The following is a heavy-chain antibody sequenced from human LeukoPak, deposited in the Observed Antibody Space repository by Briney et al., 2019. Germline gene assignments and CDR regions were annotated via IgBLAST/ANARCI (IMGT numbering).Heavy chain of an antibody. J-gene: IGHJ4*02. CDR2: IYYSGST. D-gene: IGHD6-19*01. CDR1: GGSISSSYYY. Sequence: PSETLSLTCTVSGGSISSSYYYWGWIRQPPGKGLEWIGSIYYSGSTYYNPSLKSRVTISVDTSKNQFSLKLRSVTAADTAVYYCAREYSSGWSGAGYWGQGTLVTVSS. CDR3: AREYSSGWSGAGY. V-gene: IGHV4-39*01.